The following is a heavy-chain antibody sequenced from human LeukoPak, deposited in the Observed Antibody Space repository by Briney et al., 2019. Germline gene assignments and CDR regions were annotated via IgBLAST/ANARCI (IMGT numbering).Heavy chain of an antibody. V-gene: IGHV3-43D*03. CDR2: IRWDGYST. J-gene: IGHJ4*02. Sequence: GGSLRLSCAASGFTFDDYAMLWVRHAPGKGLEWVSLIRWDGYSTYYADSVKGRFTISRDNSKNSLYLQMNSLRAEDTALYYCAKDALGYSYGLRGGVGYFDYWGQGTLVTVSS. D-gene: IGHD5-18*01. CDR3: AKDALGYSYGLRGGVGYFDY. CDR1: GFTFDDYA.